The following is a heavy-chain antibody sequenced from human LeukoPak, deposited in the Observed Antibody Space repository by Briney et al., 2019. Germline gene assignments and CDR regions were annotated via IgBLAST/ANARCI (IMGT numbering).Heavy chain of an antibody. D-gene: IGHD3-22*01. Sequence: SETLSLTCTVSGGSISSSSYYWGWIRQPPGKGLEWIVSIYYSGKTYYNPSLKSRVSISLDTSKNQFSLKLSSVTAADTAVYYCARHRSTYDSSGYSPLYYFDYWGQGTLVTVSS. CDR3: ARHRSTYDSSGYSPLYYFDY. CDR2: IYYSGKT. V-gene: IGHV4-39*01. J-gene: IGHJ4*02. CDR1: GGSISSSSYY.